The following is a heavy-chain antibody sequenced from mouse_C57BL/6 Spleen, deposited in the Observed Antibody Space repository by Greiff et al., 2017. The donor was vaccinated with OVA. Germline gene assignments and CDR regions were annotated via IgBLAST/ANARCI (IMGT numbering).Heavy chain of an antibody. D-gene: IGHD2-3*01. Sequence: QVQLQQSDAELVKPGASVQISCKVSGYTFTDHTIHWMKQRPEQGLEWIGYIYPRDGSTKYDEKFKGKATLTADKSSSTAYMQLNSLTSEDSAVYFCARRGDDGYYQDYWGQGTTLTVSS. V-gene: IGHV1-78*01. CDR2: IYPRDGST. CDR1: GYTFTDHT. CDR3: ARRGDDGYYQDY. J-gene: IGHJ2*01.